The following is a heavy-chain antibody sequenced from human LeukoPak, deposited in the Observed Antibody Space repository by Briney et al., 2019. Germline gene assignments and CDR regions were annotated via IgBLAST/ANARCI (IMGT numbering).Heavy chain of an antibody. J-gene: IGHJ4*02. CDR2: VYHTGGT. CDR1: GFSISSGYY. V-gene: IGHV4-38-2*02. D-gene: IGHD1-26*01. CDR3: AREEGATKDAN. Sequence: SETLSLTCTVSGFSISSGYYWAWIRQPPGKGLEWIGSVYHTGGTYYNPSLKSRVTISVDTSRNQFSLRLSSVTAADTAVYYCAREEGATKDANWGQGTLVLVSS.